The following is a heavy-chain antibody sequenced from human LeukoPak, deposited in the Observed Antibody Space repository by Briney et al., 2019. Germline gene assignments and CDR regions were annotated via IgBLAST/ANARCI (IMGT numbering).Heavy chain of an antibody. J-gene: IGHJ4*02. CDR1: GFTFSSYW. CDR3: AREGYQLLWKPFDY. V-gene: IGHV3-74*01. CDR2: INSDGSST. Sequence: GGSLRLSCAASGFTFSSYWMYWVRQAPGKGLVWVSRINSDGSSTSYADSVKGRFTISRDNAKNTLYLQMNSLRAEDTAVYYCAREGYQLLWKPFDYWGQGTLVTVSS. D-gene: IGHD2-2*01.